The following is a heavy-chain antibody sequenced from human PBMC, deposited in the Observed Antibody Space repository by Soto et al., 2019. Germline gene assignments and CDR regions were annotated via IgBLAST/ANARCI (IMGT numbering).Heavy chain of an antibody. CDR2: ISYDGSNK. CDR3: AKDHGSYYDSSGYFTAVPDY. D-gene: IGHD3-22*01. J-gene: IGHJ4*02. Sequence: QVQLVESGGGVVQPGRSLRLSCAASGFTFSSYGMHWVRQAPGKGLEWVAVISYDGSNKYYADSVKGRFTISRDNSKNTLYLQMNSLRAEDTAVYYCAKDHGSYYDSSGYFTAVPDYWGQGTLVTVSS. V-gene: IGHV3-30*18. CDR1: GFTFSSYG.